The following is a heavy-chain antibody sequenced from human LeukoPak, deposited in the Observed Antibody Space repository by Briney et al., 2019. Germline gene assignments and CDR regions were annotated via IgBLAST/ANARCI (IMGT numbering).Heavy chain of an antibody. CDR2: IWYDGSNK. CDR1: GFTFSSYG. V-gene: IGHV3-33*01. D-gene: IGHD6-13*01. CDR3: AREGVAAGTGDY. J-gene: IGHJ4*02. Sequence: PGGSLRLSCAASGFTFSSYGMHWVRQAPGKGLEWVAVIWYDGSNKYYADSVKGRFTISRDNSKNTLYLQMNSLRAEDTAVYYCAREGVAAGTGDYWGQGTLVTVSS.